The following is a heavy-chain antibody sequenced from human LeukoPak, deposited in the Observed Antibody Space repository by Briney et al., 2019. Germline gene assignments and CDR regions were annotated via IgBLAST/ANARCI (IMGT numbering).Heavy chain of an antibody. CDR1: GFTFSSYW. CDR3: ARDLSGVAGYTYGRGIDY. CDR2: IKQDGSEK. V-gene: IGHV3-7*01. Sequence: GGSLRLSCAASGFTFSSYWMSWVRQAPGKGLEWVANIKQDGSEKYYVDSVKGRFTISRDNAKTSLYLQMNSLRAEDTAVYYCARDLSGVAGYTYGRGIDYWGQGTLVTVSS. J-gene: IGHJ4*02. D-gene: IGHD5-18*01.